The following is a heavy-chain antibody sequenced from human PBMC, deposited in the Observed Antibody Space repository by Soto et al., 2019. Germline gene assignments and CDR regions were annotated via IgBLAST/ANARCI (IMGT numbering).Heavy chain of an antibody. CDR1: GFTFSSYG. CDR2: ISYDGSNK. V-gene: IGHV3-30*18. Sequence: SLRLSCAASGFTFSSYGMHWVRQAPGKGLEWVAVISYDGSNKYYADSVKGRFTISRDNSKNTLYLQMNSLRAEDTAVYYCAKDHRLLSAAAVIDYWGQGTLVTVSS. J-gene: IGHJ4*02. D-gene: IGHD6-13*01. CDR3: AKDHRLLSAAAVIDY.